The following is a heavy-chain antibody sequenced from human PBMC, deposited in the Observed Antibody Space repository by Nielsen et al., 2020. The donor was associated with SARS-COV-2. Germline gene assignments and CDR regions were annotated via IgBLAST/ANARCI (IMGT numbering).Heavy chain of an antibody. CDR2: TSYDGNT. V-gene: IGHV4-31*03. D-gene: IGHD2-15*01. Sequence: SLTCTVSGDSITSGGSHWSWIRHHPSRGLEWLGFTSYDGNTYSNPSLESRLIISVDTSENQFSLRLNSVTAADTAIYFCARGAAWFDPWGQGTRVTVSS. J-gene: IGHJ5*02. CDR1: GDSITSGGSH. CDR3: ARGAAWFDP.